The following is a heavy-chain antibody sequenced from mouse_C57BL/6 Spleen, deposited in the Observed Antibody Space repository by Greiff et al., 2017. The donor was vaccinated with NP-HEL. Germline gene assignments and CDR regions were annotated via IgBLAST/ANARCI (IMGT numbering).Heavy chain of an antibody. CDR1: GFSLTSYG. CDR3: ARRGVPYAMDY. J-gene: IGHJ4*01. V-gene: IGHV2-2*01. CDR2: IWSGGST. Sequence: QVHVKQSGPGLVQPSQSLSITCTVSGFSLTSYGVHWVRQSPGKGLEWLGVIWSGGSTDYNAAFISRLSISKDNSKSQVFFKMNSLQADDTSIYYCARRGVPYAMDYWGQGTSVTVSS.